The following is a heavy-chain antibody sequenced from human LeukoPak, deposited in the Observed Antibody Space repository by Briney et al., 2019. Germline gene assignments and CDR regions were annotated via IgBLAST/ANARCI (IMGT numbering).Heavy chain of an antibody. J-gene: IGHJ6*02. CDR2: IYTSGST. CDR1: GGSISSYY. D-gene: IGHD6-19*01. V-gene: IGHV4-4*07. CDR3: ARSTSGWSSYYGMDV. Sequence: SETLSLTCTVSGGSISSYYWSWIRQPAGKGLEWIGRIYTSGSTNYNPSLKCRVTMSVDTSKNQFSLKLSSVTAADTAVYYCARSTSGWSSYYGMDVWGQGTTVTVSS.